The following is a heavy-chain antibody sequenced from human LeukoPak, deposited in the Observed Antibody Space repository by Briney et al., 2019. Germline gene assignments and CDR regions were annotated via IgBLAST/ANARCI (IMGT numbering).Heavy chain of an antibody. J-gene: IGHJ5*02. D-gene: IGHD3-10*01. CDR2: INTNTGNP. V-gene: IGHV7-4-1*02. Sequence: ASVKVSCKASGYTFTSYGISWVRQAPGQGLEWMGWINTNTGNPTYAQGFTGRFVFSLDTSVSTAYLQISSLKAEDTAVYYCARPYYYGSGSYPRWFDPWGQGTLVTVSS. CDR3: ARPYYYGSGSYPRWFDP. CDR1: GYTFTSYG.